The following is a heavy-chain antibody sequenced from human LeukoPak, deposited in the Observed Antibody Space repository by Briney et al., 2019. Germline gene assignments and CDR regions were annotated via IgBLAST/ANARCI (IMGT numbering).Heavy chain of an antibody. CDR2: ISGSGGST. Sequence: GGSLRLSCAASAFTFSSYAMSWVRQAPGKGLDWVSAISGSGGSTYYADSLKGRFTISRDNSRNTLYLQMNSLRAEDTAVYYCAKDGMYSSSSSYYFDYWGQGTLVTVAS. D-gene: IGHD6-6*01. V-gene: IGHV3-23*01. CDR3: AKDGMYSSSSSYYFDY. J-gene: IGHJ4*02. CDR1: AFTFSSYA.